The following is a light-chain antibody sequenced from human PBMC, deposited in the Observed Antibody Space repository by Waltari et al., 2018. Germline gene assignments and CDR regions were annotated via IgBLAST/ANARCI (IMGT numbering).Light chain of an antibody. CDR1: SHDVGNYDL. J-gene: IGLJ2*01. Sequence: QSALTQPASVSGSPGQSITISCTGTSHDVGNYDLVSWYQQHPGKAPKLIIYEVTKRRSGFSNRFSRSRSGHTASLTISGLHTEDEGDYYCCSYSGDLSFGVVFGGGTKLTVL. V-gene: IGLV2-23*02. CDR3: CSYSGDLSFGVV. CDR2: EVT.